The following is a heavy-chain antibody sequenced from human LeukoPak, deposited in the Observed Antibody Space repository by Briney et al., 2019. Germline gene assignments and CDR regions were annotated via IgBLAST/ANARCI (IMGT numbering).Heavy chain of an antibody. CDR3: ARVGTTRGFYYCYGMDV. J-gene: IGHJ6*02. V-gene: IGHV3-30*04. D-gene: IGHD4-11*01. CDR2: ISYDGSNK. Sequence: PGGSLRLSCAASGFTFSSYAMHWVRQAPGKGLEWVAVISYDGSNKYYADSVKGRFTISRDNSKNTLYLQMNSLRAEDTAVYYCARVGTTRGFYYCYGMDVWGQGTTVTVSS. CDR1: GFTFSSYA.